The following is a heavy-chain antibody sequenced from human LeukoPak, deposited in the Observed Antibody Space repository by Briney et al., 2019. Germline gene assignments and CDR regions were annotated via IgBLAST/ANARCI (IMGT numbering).Heavy chain of an antibody. V-gene: IGHV3-66*02. CDR3: ASTYCGGDCYSYYFDY. J-gene: IGHJ4*02. CDR2: IYSGGST. CDR1: GFTVSSNY. Sequence: GGSLRLSCAASGFTVSSNYMSWVRQAPGKGLEWGSVIYSGGSTYYADSVKGGFTISRDNSKNTLYLKMNSLRAEDTAVYYCASTYCGGDCYSYYFDYWGQGTLVTVSS. D-gene: IGHD2-21*02.